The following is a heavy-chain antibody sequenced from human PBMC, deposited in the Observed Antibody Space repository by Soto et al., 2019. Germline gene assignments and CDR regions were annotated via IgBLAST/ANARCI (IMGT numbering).Heavy chain of an antibody. J-gene: IGHJ6*02. CDR1: GLPVSTNY. V-gene: IGHV3-53*01. Sequence: GGSLRLSCAASGLPVSTNYMSWVRQAPGKGLEWVSVIYNDGKTYYADSVKGRFTISRDASKNTLHLQMDSLRDEDTAVYYCVRPLPSGQNYGMDVWGQWTTVTVSS. CDR3: VRPLPSGQNYGMDV. CDR2: IYNDGKT. D-gene: IGHD3-10*01.